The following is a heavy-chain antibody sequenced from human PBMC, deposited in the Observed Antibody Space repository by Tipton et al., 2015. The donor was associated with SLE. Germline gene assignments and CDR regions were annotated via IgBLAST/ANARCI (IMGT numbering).Heavy chain of an antibody. V-gene: IGHV4-34*01. J-gene: IGHJ4*02. Sequence: TLSLTCAVYPGSVDGYYWSWIRQPPGKGLEWLGEINHGGYTNYNPSLKSRVTILIDRSKNQFSRNLKSVTAADTAVYYCARDPQGDERAPAAWWGQGTLVIVSS. CDR2: INHGGYT. CDR1: PGSVDGYY. D-gene: IGHD3-16*01. CDR3: ARDPQGDERAPAAW.